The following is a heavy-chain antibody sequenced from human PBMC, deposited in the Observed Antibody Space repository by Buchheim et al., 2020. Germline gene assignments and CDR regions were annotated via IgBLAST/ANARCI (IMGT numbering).Heavy chain of an antibody. CDR3: VRDLYKKIDY. V-gene: IGHV3-7*04. Sequence: EVQLVESGGDLVQPGGSLRLSCAASGFIFSTYWMSWVRQTPGKGLEWLANIKHDGSLKNYLDSVKGRLTVSRENARNSLYLQMNSLRAEDTAVYYCVRDLYKKIDYWGQGTL. CDR1: GFIFSTYW. CDR2: IKHDGSLK. J-gene: IGHJ4*02. D-gene: IGHD1-1*01.